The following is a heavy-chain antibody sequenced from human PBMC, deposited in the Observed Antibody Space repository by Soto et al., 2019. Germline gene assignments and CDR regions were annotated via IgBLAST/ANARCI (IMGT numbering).Heavy chain of an antibody. V-gene: IGHV1-69*01. CDR3: ARMARIYYDSSGYYWNWFDP. J-gene: IGHJ5*02. Sequence: QVQLVQSGAEVKKPGSSVKVSCKASGGTFSSYAISWVRQAPGQGLEWMGGIIPIFGTANYAQKFQGRVTITADESMSTAYMELSSLRSEDTAVYYCARMARIYYDSSGYYWNWFDPWVQGTLVTVSS. CDR1: GGTFSSYA. D-gene: IGHD3-22*01. CDR2: IIPIFGTA.